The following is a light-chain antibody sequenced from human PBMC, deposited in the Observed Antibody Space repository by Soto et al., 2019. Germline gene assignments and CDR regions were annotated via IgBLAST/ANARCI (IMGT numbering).Light chain of an antibody. J-gene: IGLJ1*01. Sequence: QSVLTPPPTVSAAPGQKVTISCSGSSSNIGGNSVSWYQQLPGTAPKLLIYDDNKRPSGIPDRFSGSKSGTSATLGITGFQTGDEADYYCGSWDSSLSAYVFGTVTKVTVL. CDR2: DDN. V-gene: IGLV1-51*01. CDR3: GSWDSSLSAYV. CDR1: SSNIGGNS.